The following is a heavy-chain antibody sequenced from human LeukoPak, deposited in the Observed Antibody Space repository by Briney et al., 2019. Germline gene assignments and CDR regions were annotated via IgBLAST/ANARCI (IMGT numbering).Heavy chain of an antibody. D-gene: IGHD5-24*01. CDR3: VRALGYIDPFDI. J-gene: IGHJ3*02. Sequence: PGGSLRLSCAASGFTFSSYAMSWVRQAPGKGLEWVSAISGSGGSTYYADSVKGRFTISRDNSKNTLYLQMNSLRAEDTAVYYCVRALGYIDPFDIWGQGTMVTVSS. CDR2: ISGSGGST. V-gene: IGHV3-23*01. CDR1: GFTFSSYA.